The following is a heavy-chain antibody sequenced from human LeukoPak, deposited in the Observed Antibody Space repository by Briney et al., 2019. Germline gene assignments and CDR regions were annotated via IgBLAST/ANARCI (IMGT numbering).Heavy chain of an antibody. CDR3: ARARQWLVRSPFDY. CDR1: GGAFSGYY. J-gene: IGHJ4*02. CDR2: INHSGST. V-gene: IGHV4-34*01. D-gene: IGHD6-19*01. Sequence: KPSETPSLTCAVYGGAFSGYYWSWIRPPPRKGLGGIWEINHSGSTNYNPSLKSRVTISVDTSKNQFSLKLSSVTAADTAVYYCARARQWLVRSPFDYWGQGTLVTVSS.